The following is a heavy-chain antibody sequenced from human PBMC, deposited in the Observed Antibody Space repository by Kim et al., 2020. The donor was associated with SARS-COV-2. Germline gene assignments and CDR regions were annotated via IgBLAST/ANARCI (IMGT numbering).Heavy chain of an antibody. CDR3: ARGRAY. Sequence: GGSLRLSCAASGFTFDTYVMNWFRQAPGKGLEWLSYITNSGSATFYADSVKGRFTISRDNAKNSLYLEMSSLRDEDTAVYYCARGRAYWGRGTLVTVPS. J-gene: IGHJ4*02. CDR2: ITNSGSAT. CDR1: GFTFDTYV. V-gene: IGHV3-48*02.